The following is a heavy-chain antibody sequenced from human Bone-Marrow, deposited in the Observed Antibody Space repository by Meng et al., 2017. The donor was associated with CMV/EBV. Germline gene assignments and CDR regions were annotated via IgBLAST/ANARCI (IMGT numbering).Heavy chain of an antibody. D-gene: IGHD3-9*01. J-gene: IGHJ3*02. Sequence: ASVKVSCKASGYTFTSYYMHWVRQAPGQGLEWMGIINPSGGSTSYAQKFQGRVTMTRDTSTSTVYMELSSLRSEDTAVYYCARGSWDSYDILIGSVAFDIWGQGTMVTVSS. CDR2: INPSGGST. CDR3: ARGSWDSYDILIGSVAFDI. CDR1: GYTFTSYY. V-gene: IGHV1-46*01.